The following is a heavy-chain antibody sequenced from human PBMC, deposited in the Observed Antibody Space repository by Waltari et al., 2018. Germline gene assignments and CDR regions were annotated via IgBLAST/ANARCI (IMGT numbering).Heavy chain of an antibody. CDR2: IYTSGST. CDR3: GAGYCSGGSCYPDY. Sequence: QVQLQESGPGLVKPSETLSLTCTVSGGSISSYYWSWIRQPAGKGLEWIGRIYTSGSTNYNPSLKSRVTMSVDTSKNQFSLKLSPVTAADTAVYYCGAGYCSGGSCYPDYWGQGTLVTVSS. CDR1: GGSISSYY. J-gene: IGHJ4*02. D-gene: IGHD2-15*01. V-gene: IGHV4-4*07.